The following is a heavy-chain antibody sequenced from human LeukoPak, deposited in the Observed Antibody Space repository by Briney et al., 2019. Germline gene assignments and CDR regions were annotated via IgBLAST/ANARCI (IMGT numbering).Heavy chain of an antibody. J-gene: IGHJ4*02. CDR3: ARESRYDSSGYATHFDY. CDR1: GFTFSSYA. D-gene: IGHD3-22*01. CDR2: ISGSGGST. Sequence: GGSLRLSCAASGFTFSSYAMSWVRQAPGKGLEWVSAISGSGGSTYYADSVKGRFTISRDNSKNTLYLQMNSLRAEDTAVYYCARESRYDSSGYATHFDYWGQGTLVTVSS. V-gene: IGHV3-23*01.